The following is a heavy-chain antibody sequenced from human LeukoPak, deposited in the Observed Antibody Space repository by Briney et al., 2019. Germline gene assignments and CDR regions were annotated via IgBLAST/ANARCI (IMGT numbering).Heavy chain of an antibody. CDR3: AFRSITMVRGVIHLFDY. Sequence: PSETLSLTCAVSGYSISSGYYWGWIRQPPGKGLEWIGGTYHSGSTYYNPSLKSRVTISVDTSKNQFSLKLSSVTAADTAVYYCAFRSITMVRGVIHLFDYWGQGTLVTVSS. V-gene: IGHV4-38-2*01. CDR2: TYHSGST. D-gene: IGHD3-10*01. CDR1: GYSISSGYY. J-gene: IGHJ4*02.